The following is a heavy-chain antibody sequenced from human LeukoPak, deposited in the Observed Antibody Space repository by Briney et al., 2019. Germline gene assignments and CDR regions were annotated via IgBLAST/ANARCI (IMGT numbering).Heavy chain of an antibody. Sequence: GGSLQISCKGSGSSVTSYWSGWVRQVPGKGLEWMGIIYPGDSDTRYSPSFQGQVTISADKSISTAYLQWSSLKASDTAMYYCARQEYSSPGGFDYWGQGTLVTVSS. CDR2: IYPGDSDT. CDR3: ARQEYSSPGGFDY. J-gene: IGHJ4*02. V-gene: IGHV5-51*01. D-gene: IGHD6-6*01. CDR1: GSSVTSYW.